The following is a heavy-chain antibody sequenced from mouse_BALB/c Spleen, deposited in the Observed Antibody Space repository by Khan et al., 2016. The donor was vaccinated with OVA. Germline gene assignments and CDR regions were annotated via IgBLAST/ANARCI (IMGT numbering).Heavy chain of an antibody. D-gene: IGHD2-4*01. J-gene: IGHJ4*01. CDR3: AREGLRGVAIDY. V-gene: IGHV1S56*01. Sequence: QVQLQQSGPELVKPGALVKISCKASGYTFTSYDINWVRQRPGQGLEWIGWIYPGAGSSEYNEKFKGKATLTADKSASTAYMQLTSLTSETSAVYFCAREGLRGVAIDYWGQGTSVTVSS. CDR2: IYPGAGSS. CDR1: GYTFTSYD.